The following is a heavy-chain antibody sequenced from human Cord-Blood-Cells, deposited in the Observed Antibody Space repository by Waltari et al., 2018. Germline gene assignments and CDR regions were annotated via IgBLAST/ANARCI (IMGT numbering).Heavy chain of an antibody. Sequence: AVYGGSFSGYYWSWIRQPPGKGLEWIGEINHSGSTNYNPSLKSRVTISVDTSKNQFSLKLSSVTAADTAVYYCARTLYDSSGYYSDAFDIWGQGTMVTVSS. CDR3: ARTLYDSSGYYSDAFDI. V-gene: IGHV4-34*01. CDR2: INHSGST. CDR1: GGSFSGYY. D-gene: IGHD3-22*01. J-gene: IGHJ3*02.